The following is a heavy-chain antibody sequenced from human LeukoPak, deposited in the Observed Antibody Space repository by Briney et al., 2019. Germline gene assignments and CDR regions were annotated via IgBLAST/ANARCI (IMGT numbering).Heavy chain of an antibody. CDR1: GYSISSGYY. CDR3: ARETRTYCGGDCYSNWFDP. V-gene: IGHV4-38-2*02. J-gene: IGHJ5*02. CDR2: IYHSGST. D-gene: IGHD2-21*01. Sequence: SETLSLTCTVSGYSISSGYYWGWIRQPPGKGLEWIGSIYHSGSTYYNTSLKSRVTISVDTSKHQFSLKLSSVTAADTAVYYCARETRTYCGGDCYSNWFDPWGQGTLVTVSS.